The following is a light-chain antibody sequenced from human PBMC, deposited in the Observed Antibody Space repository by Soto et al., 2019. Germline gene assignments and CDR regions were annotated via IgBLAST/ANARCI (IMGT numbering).Light chain of an antibody. CDR2: EVS. CDR3: TSFTTTSIWV. CDR1: SSDIGVYNY. Sequence: QSALTQPASVSGSPGQSITISCTGTSSDIGVYNYVSWYQQHPGKAPKLMICEVSNRPSGVSSRFSGPKSGNTASLTISGLRTEDEADYYCTSFTTTSIWVFGGGTQLTVL. J-gene: IGLJ3*02. V-gene: IGLV2-14*01.